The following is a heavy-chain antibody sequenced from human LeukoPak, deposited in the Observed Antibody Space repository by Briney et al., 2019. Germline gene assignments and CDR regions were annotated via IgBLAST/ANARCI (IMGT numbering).Heavy chain of an antibody. V-gene: IGHV3-66*02. CDR2: IYSGGST. D-gene: IGHD2-15*01. J-gene: IGHJ4*02. CDR1: GFTFSSYS. Sequence: PGGSLRLSCAASGFTFSSYSMNWVRQAPGKGLEWVSVIYSGGSTYYADSVKGRFTISRDNSKNTLYLQMNSLRAEDTAVYYCARISNTQLDYWGQGTLVTVSS. CDR3: ARISNTQLDY.